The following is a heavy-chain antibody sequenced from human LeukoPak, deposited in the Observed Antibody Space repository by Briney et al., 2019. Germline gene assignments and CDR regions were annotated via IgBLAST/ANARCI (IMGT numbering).Heavy chain of an antibody. D-gene: IGHD3-3*02. V-gene: IGHV3-30*02. CDR2: IRFDATNK. CDR1: GFIFSSSS. CDR3: VRERKNDISMDY. Sequence: GGSLRLSCAASGFIFSSSSMHWVRQAPGKGLEWVSFIRFDATNKYYADSVKGRFTISRDNAKNTLYLQMNSLRGEDTAVYFCVRERKNDISMDYWGQGTLVTVSS. J-gene: IGHJ4*02.